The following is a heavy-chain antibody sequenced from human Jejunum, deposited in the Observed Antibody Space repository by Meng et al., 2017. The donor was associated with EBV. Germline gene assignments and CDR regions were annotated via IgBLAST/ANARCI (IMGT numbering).Heavy chain of an antibody. V-gene: IGHV3-30*18. Sequence: EYGEGGGIRGRTWSISVEAAGFASSGYAMHWGRQFPGKGLELVAVISDDGSNEYYVDSVKGRFTISRDNSKNSLYLQMNTLRAEDTAVYYCAKDEGYSGSYWADHWGQGTLVTVSS. D-gene: IGHD1-26*01. CDR3: AKDEGYSGSYWADH. J-gene: IGHJ4*02. CDR2: ISDDGSNE. CDR1: GFASSGYA.